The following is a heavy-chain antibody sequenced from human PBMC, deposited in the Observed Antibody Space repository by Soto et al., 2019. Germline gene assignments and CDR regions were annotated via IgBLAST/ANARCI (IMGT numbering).Heavy chain of an antibody. CDR2: INHSGST. CDR1: GGSFSGYY. V-gene: IGHV4-34*01. D-gene: IGHD6-13*01. CDR3: ARGRIAAAGTWGTYYYYGLDV. J-gene: IGHJ6*02. Sequence: SETLSLTCAVYGGSFSGYYWSWIRQPPGKGLEWIGEINHSGSTNYNPSLKSRVTISVDTSKNQFSLKLSSVTAADTAVYYCARGRIAAAGTWGTYYYYGLDVWGQGTTVTVSS.